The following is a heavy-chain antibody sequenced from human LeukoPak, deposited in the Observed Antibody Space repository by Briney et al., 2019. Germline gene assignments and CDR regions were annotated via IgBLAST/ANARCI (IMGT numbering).Heavy chain of an antibody. CDR3: ATQVAHGASFAH. D-gene: IGHD5-12*01. Sequence: GGSLRLSCAASGFTFSSYGMYWVRQALGKGLECVAFIPYDGSNKYYADSVKGRFTISRDNSKNTLYLQMNSLRAEDTAVYYCATQVAHGASFAHWGQGTLVTVSS. CDR2: IPYDGSNK. V-gene: IGHV3-30*02. J-gene: IGHJ4*02. CDR1: GFTFSSYG.